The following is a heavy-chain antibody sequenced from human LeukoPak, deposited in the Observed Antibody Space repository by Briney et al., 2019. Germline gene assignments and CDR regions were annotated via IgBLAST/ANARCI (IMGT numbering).Heavy chain of an antibody. Sequence: EPSETLSLTCTVSGGSISSSSYYWGWIRQPPGKGLEWIGSIYYSGSTYYNPSLKSRVTISVDTSKNQFSLKLSSVTAADTAVYYCARLISMIVVVIRLANWFDPWGQGTLVTVSS. J-gene: IGHJ5*02. CDR3: ARLISMIVVVIRLANWFDP. CDR2: IYYSGST. V-gene: IGHV4-39*07. D-gene: IGHD3-22*01. CDR1: GGSISSSSYY.